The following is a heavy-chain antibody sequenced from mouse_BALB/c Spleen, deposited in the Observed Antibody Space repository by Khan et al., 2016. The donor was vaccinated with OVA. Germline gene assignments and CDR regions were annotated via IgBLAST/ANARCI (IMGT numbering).Heavy chain of an antibody. D-gene: IGHD2-4*01. V-gene: IGHV2-9*02. J-gene: IGHJ4*01. CDR1: GFSLTSYG. CDR3: ARDYDYVGMDY. Sequence: QVQLKQSGPGLVAPSQSLSITCTVSGFSLTSYGVHWVRQPPGKGLEWLGVIWAGGSTNYNSARMSRLSISKDNSKSQVFLKMNRLQTDETAMYYCARDYDYVGMDYWGQGTSVTVSS. CDR2: IWAGGST.